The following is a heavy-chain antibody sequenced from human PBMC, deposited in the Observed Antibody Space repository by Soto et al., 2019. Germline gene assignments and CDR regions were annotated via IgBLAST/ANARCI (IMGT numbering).Heavy chain of an antibody. V-gene: IGHV3-30*18. CDR2: ISNDGTNK. CDR1: GYTFSSFG. J-gene: IGHJ4*02. CDR3: AKGGAYGDDY. Sequence: QVPLVESGGGVVQPGRSLRLSCAASGYTFSSFGMYWVRQAPGKGLEWVAVISNDGTNKYYADSVEGRFSISRDNSKNTLYLQMSSLRVEDTAVYYCAKGGAYGDDYWGQGTLVTVSS. D-gene: IGHD4-17*01.